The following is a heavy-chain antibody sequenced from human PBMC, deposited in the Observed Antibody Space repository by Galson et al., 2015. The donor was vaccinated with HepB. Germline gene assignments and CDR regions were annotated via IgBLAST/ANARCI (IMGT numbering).Heavy chain of an antibody. CDR1: GFTFGDYA. J-gene: IGHJ4*02. V-gene: IGHV3-49*04. CDR3: TCGPTSDY. D-gene: IGHD5-24*01. Sequence: SLRLSCAASGFTFGDYAMSWVRQAPGKGLEWVGFIRSKAYGGTTEYAASVKGRFTISRDDSKSIAYLRMNSLKTEDTAVCYCTCGPTSDYWGQGTLVTVSS. CDR2: IRSKAYGGTT.